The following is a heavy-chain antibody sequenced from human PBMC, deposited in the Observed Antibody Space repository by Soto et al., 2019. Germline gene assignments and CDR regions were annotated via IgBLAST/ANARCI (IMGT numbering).Heavy chain of an antibody. CDR2: IIPIFGTA. V-gene: IGHV1-69*06. CDR1: GGTFSSYA. Sequence: SVKVSCKASGGTFSSYAISWVRQAPGQGLEWMGGIIPIFGTANYAQKFQGRVTITADKSTSTAYMELSSLRSEDTAVYYCARTVLRFLEWVAYYYYYGMDVWGQGTTVTVSS. CDR3: ARTVLRFLEWVAYYYYYGMDV. J-gene: IGHJ6*02. D-gene: IGHD3-3*01.